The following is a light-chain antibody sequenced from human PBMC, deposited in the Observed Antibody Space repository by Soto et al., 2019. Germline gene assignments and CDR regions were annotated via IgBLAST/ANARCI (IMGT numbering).Light chain of an antibody. CDR1: HSLTNNY. J-gene: IGKJ2*01. V-gene: IGKV3-20*01. CDR3: QQYSSSPPYT. Sequence: EVVLTQSPGTLSLSPGERATLSCRASHSLTNNYLAWYQQKPGQAPRLLIFGSSDRATGIPDRFSGSGSGTDFTLTISRLEPEDFAVYYCQQYSSSPPYTFGQGTKLEIK. CDR2: GSS.